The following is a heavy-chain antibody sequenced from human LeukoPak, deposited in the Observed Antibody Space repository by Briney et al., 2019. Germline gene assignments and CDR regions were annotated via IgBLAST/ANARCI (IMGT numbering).Heavy chain of an antibody. D-gene: IGHD2-2*02. Sequence: SQTLSLTCTVPGGSISSGGHYWNWTRQPPGKGLGWIGYIYHSGSHNYNPSLRSRVSMSLDRSKNQFSLNLTSVTAADTAVYLCARAIPSTGYTGPFDPWGQGTLITVSP. CDR1: GGSISSGGHY. V-gene: IGHV4-30-2*01. CDR2: IYHSGSH. J-gene: IGHJ5*02. CDR3: ARAIPSTGYTGPFDP.